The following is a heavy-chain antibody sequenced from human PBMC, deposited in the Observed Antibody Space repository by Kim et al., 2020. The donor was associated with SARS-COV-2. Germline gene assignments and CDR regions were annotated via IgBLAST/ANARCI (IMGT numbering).Heavy chain of an antibody. V-gene: IGHV4-4*02. CDR3: ARQAVAGRTNWFDP. Sequence: NPALKSRHTISVDKSKNQFSLKLSSVTAADTAVYYCARQAVAGRTNWFDPWGQGTLVTVSS. D-gene: IGHD6-19*01. J-gene: IGHJ5*02.